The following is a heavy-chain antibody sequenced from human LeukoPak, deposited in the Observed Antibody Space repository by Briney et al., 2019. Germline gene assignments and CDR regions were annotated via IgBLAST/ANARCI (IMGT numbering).Heavy chain of an antibody. V-gene: IGHV3-7*01. CDR3: AELGITMIGGV. Sequence: GGSPRLSCAASGFSFGNFWMSWVRQAPGRGLQWVASMKGDASLIYYVDSVKGRFTISRDNAKNSLYLQMNSLRAEDTAVYYCAELGITMIGGVWGKGTTVTISS. J-gene: IGHJ6*04. D-gene: IGHD3-10*02. CDR2: MKGDASLI. CDR1: GFSFGNFW.